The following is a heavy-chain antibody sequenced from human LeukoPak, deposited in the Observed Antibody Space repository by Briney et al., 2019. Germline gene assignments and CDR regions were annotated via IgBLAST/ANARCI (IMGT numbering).Heavy chain of an antibody. Sequence: GGSLRLSCAASGFTFSNYSMNWVRQAPGKGLEWVSSISSSSSYIYYADSVKGRFTISGDNAKNSLYLQMNSLRAEDTAVYYCARVPSWLDDAFDIWGQGTMVTVSS. J-gene: IGHJ3*02. D-gene: IGHD6-19*01. V-gene: IGHV3-21*01. CDR1: GFTFSNYS. CDR2: ISSSSSYI. CDR3: ARVPSWLDDAFDI.